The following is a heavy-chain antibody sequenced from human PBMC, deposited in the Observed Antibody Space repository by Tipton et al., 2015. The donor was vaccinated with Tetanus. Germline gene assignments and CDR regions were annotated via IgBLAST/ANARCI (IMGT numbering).Heavy chain of an antibody. Sequence: SLRLSCEASGFTFSTYPLHWVRQAPGKGLEWVAAIGDTEFVTYYADSLKGRFTISRDNAKNTLYLQMNSLRAEDTAVYYCARDSSMAVADPILWYWGQGTLVTVSS. CDR3: ARDSSMAVADPILWY. CDR1: GFTFSTYP. V-gene: IGHV3-23*01. J-gene: IGHJ4*02. CDR2: IGDTEFVT. D-gene: IGHD6-19*01.